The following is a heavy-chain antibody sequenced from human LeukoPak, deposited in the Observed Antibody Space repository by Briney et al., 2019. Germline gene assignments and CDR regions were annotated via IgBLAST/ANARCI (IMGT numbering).Heavy chain of an antibody. CDR1: GFTFSTFW. CDR2: ISSSGSTI. CDR3: ARARNYDFWSGYLSNWFDP. D-gene: IGHD3-3*01. J-gene: IGHJ5*02. V-gene: IGHV3-48*04. Sequence: GGSLRLSCAASGFTFSTFWMNWVRQAPGKGLEWVSYISSSGSTIYYADSVKGRFTISRDNAKNSLYLQMNSLRAEDTAVYYCARARNYDFWSGYLSNWFDPWGQGTLVTVSS.